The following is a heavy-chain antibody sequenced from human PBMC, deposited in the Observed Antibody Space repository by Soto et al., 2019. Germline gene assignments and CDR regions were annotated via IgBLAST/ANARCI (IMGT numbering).Heavy chain of an antibody. CDR2: IYPGDSDT. D-gene: IGHD3-10*01. CDR3: ARRYYGSGSYYPYYFDN. Sequence: PGESLKISCKGSGYSFSNHWVAWVRQMPGKGLEWMGIIYPGDSDTRYSPSFQGQVTISADKSISTAYLQWSSLKASDTAMYYCARRYYGSGSYYPYYFDNWGQGTLVTVS. J-gene: IGHJ4*02. V-gene: IGHV5-51*01. CDR1: GYSFSNHW.